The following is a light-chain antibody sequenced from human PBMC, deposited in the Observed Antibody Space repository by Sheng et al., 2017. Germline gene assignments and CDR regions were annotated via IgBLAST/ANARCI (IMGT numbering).Light chain of an antibody. V-gene: IGLV3-1*01. CDR2: KDA. Sequence: SYELTQPPSVSVSPGQTASITCSGDKLGDKYVCWYQQKPGHSPVLVIYKDAKRPSGIPERFSGSNSGNTATLIISGTQAMDEADYYCQAWDSTTVVFGGGTKVTVL. CDR1: KLGDKY. CDR3: QAWDSTTVV. J-gene: IGLJ2*01.